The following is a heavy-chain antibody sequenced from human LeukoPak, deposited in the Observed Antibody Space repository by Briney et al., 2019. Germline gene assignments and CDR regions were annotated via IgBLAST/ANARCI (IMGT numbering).Heavy chain of an antibody. Sequence: GGSLRLSCAASGFTFSSYAMSWVRQAPGKGLEWVSAISGSGGSTYYADSVKGRFTISRDNSKNTLYLQMNSLRAEDTAVYYCAKVLYCSGGSCYSVRVGTEWFDPWGQGTLLIVSS. D-gene: IGHD2-15*01. CDR2: ISGSGGST. CDR3: AKVLYCSGGSCYSVRVGTEWFDP. V-gene: IGHV3-23*01. J-gene: IGHJ5*02. CDR1: GFTFSSYA.